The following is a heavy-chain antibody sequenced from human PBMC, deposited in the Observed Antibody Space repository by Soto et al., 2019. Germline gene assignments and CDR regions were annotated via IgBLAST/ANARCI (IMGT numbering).Heavy chain of an antibody. J-gene: IGHJ4*02. CDR3: AHGRYSYGSRPFDY. CDR1: GFSLSTSGVG. V-gene: IGHV2-5*02. D-gene: IGHD5-18*01. CDR2: IYWDYDK. Sequence: QITLKESGPTLVKPTQPLTLTCTFSGFSLSTSGVGVGWIRQPPGKALEWLALIYWDYDKRYSPSLKSRLTITKDTSKNQVVLTMTNMDPVATATYYCAHGRYSYGSRPFDYWGQGTLVTVSS.